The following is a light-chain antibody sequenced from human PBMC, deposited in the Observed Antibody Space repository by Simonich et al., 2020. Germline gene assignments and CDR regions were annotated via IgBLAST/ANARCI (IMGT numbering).Light chain of an antibody. CDR2: DVS. V-gene: IGLV2-14*01. CDR3: CSYAGSYVV. CDR1: SSDVGGYNY. Sequence: QSALTQPASVSGSPGQSITISCTGTSSDVGGYNYVSWYQQHPGKAPKLMIYDVSKRPSGGSNRFSGSKSGNTASLTISGLQAEDEADYYCCSYAGSYVVFGGGTKLTVL. J-gene: IGLJ2*01.